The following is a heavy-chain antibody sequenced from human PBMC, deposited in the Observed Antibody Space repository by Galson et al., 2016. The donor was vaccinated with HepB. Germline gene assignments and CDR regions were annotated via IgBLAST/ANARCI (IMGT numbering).Heavy chain of an antibody. CDR2: IYPDDSDT. Sequence: QSGAEVKKPGESLKISCKASGYIFNKYWIGWVRQMPGKGLEWMGIIYPDDSDTKYSPPSQGQVTISADKSISTAYLQWSSLKASDTAIYYCARALGYWGQGALVTVSS. CDR1: GYIFNKYW. J-gene: IGHJ4*02. V-gene: IGHV5-51*01. CDR3: ARALGY.